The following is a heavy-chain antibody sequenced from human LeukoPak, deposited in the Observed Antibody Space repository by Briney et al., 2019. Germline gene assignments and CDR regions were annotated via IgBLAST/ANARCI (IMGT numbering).Heavy chain of an antibody. J-gene: IGHJ6*04. Sequence: GGSLRLSCAPSGFIFSDHWMHWVRQAPGKGLEWVSSISSSSSYIYYADSVKGRFTISRDNAKNSLYLQMNSLRAEDTAVYYCAELGITMIGGVWGKGTTVTISS. V-gene: IGHV3-21*01. CDR1: GFIFSDHW. CDR3: AELGITMIGGV. CDR2: ISSSSSYI. D-gene: IGHD3-10*02.